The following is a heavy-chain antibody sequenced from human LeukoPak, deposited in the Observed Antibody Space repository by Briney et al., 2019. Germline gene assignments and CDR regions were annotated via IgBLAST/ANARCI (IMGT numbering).Heavy chain of an antibody. CDR3: ARLEWELRY. Sequence: PGASLRLSCAASGFTFSSYWMTWVRQPPGKGLEWVANIKQDGSEKYYVYSVKGRFTISKDNAKNSLYLQMNSLRAEDTAVYYCARLEWELRYWGQGTLVTVSS. J-gene: IGHJ4*02. D-gene: IGHD1-26*01. CDR1: GFTFSSYW. CDR2: IKQDGSEK. V-gene: IGHV3-7*01.